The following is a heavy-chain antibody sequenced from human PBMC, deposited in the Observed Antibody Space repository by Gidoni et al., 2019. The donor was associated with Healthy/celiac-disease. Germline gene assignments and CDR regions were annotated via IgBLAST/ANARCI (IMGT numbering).Heavy chain of an antibody. CDR1: GFTFSSYA. D-gene: IGHD6-13*01. J-gene: IGHJ4*02. Sequence: EVQLLESGGGLVPPGGTLRLSCAASGFTFSSYAMSWVRQAPGKGLEWVSAISGSGGSTYYADSVKGRFTSSRDNSKNTLYLQMNSLRAEDTAVYYWAKDFLAAAPWWYWGQGTLVTVSS. CDR2: ISGSGGST. CDR3: AKDFLAAAPWWY. V-gene: IGHV3-23*01.